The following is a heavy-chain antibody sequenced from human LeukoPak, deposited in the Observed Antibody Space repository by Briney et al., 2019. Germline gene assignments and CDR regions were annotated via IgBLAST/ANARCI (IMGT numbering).Heavy chain of an antibody. D-gene: IGHD3-10*01. Sequence: ASVKVSCKASRYTFTSYGISWVRQAPGQGLEWMGWISGYNGNTNYAQKLQGRVTMTTDTSTSTAYMELRSLRSDDTAVYYCARDNYYRSGSFIRWFDPWGQGTLVTVSS. CDR2: ISGYNGNT. CDR3: ARDNYYRSGSFIRWFDP. CDR1: RYTFTSYG. V-gene: IGHV1-18*01. J-gene: IGHJ5*02.